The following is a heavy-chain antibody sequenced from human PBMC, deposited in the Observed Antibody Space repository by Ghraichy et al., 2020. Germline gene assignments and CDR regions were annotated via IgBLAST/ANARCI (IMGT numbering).Heavy chain of an antibody. J-gene: IGHJ4*02. CDR1: GFTFSNAW. CDR2: IKSKTDGWTT. D-gene: IGHD5-12*01. Sequence: GESLNISCAASGFTFSNAWMSWVRHAPGKGLEWVGRIKSKTDGWTTDSAAPVKGRFTISRDDSKNTLYLQMNSLKTEDTAVYYCTKEGLYSGYGVRYFECGGQGTLVTVSS. V-gene: IGHV3-15*01. CDR3: TKEGLYSGYGVRYFEC.